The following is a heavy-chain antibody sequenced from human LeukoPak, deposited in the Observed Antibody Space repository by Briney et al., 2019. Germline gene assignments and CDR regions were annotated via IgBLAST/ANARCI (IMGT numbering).Heavy chain of an antibody. D-gene: IGHD6-13*01. Sequence: GGSLRLSCAASGFNVSSNYISWIRQAPGKGLEWVALIYSGGTTNYGDSVKGRFTISRDNSKNTVFFQMNNLRVEDTAVYYCARSVPHFTWSIAASGFDYWGQGTLVTVSS. CDR3: ARSVPHFTWSIAASGFDY. CDR2: IYSGGTT. V-gene: IGHV3-53*01. J-gene: IGHJ4*02. CDR1: GFNVSSNY.